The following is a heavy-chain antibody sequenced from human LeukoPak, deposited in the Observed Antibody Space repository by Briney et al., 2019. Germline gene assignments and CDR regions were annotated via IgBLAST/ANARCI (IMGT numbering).Heavy chain of an antibody. V-gene: IGHV1-46*01. CDR2: INPSGTT. D-gene: IGHD1-7*01. Sequence: ASVKVSCKASGYTFTSYCLHWVRQAPGQGLEWMGLINPSGTTTYAQNFQGRVTMTRDTPASTAYMELSSLRSDDTAVYYCAKCSETGTTRWFDPWGQGTLVTVSS. J-gene: IGHJ5*02. CDR1: GYTFTSYC. CDR3: AKCSETGTTRWFDP.